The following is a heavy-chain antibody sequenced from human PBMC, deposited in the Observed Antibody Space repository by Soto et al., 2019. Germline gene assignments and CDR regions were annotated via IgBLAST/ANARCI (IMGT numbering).Heavy chain of an antibody. V-gene: IGHV5-10-1*01. D-gene: IGHD2-15*01. CDR3: ERHSYCSGGSCYGYWFDP. CDR2: MDPSDSYT. CDR1: GYSFTSYW. J-gene: IGHJ5*02. Sequence: PGESLKISCKGSGYSFTSYWISWVRQMPGTGLEWMGRMDPSDSYTNYSQSFQGHVTISADKSISTAYLQWSSLKASDTAVYYCERHSYCSGGSCYGYWFDPWGQGTLVTVSS.